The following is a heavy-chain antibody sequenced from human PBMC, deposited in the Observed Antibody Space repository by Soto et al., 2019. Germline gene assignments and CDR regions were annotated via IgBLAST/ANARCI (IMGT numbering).Heavy chain of an antibody. Sequence: GGSLRLSCAASGFTFSSYAMNWVRQPPGKGLGWVSYISSSGGTIYYADSVKGRFTISRDNAKNSLYLQINSLRAEDTAVYNCARDTDSSGYYLNYFDYWGQGTLVTVSS. CDR1: GFTFSSYA. CDR3: ARDTDSSGYYLNYFDY. V-gene: IGHV3-48*03. D-gene: IGHD3-22*01. J-gene: IGHJ4*02. CDR2: ISSSGGTI.